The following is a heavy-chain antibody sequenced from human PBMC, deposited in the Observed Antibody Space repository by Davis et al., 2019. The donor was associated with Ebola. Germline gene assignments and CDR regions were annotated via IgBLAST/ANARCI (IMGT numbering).Heavy chain of an antibody. CDR2: IYYSGST. CDR1: GGSISSSSYY. D-gene: IGHD3-10*01. CDR3: ARLERGY. V-gene: IGHV4-39*01. Sequence: SETLSLTCTVSGGSISSSSYYWGWIRQPPGKGLEWIGSIYYSGSTYYNPSLKSRVTISVDTSKNQFSLKLSSVTAADTAVYYCARLERGYWGQGTLVTVSS. J-gene: IGHJ4*02.